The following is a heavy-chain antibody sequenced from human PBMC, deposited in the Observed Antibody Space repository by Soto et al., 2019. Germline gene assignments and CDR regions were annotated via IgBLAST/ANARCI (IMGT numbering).Heavy chain of an antibody. CDR2: ISAYNGNT. Sequence: GASVKVSCKASGYTFTSYGISWVRQAPGQGLEWMGWISAYNGNTNYAQKLQGRVTMTTDTSTSTAYMELSSLRSEDTAVYYCASSSGSYSDYYYYGMDVWGQGTTVTVSS. D-gene: IGHD1-26*01. CDR1: GYTFTSYG. CDR3: ASSSGSYSDYYYYGMDV. J-gene: IGHJ6*02. V-gene: IGHV1-18*01.